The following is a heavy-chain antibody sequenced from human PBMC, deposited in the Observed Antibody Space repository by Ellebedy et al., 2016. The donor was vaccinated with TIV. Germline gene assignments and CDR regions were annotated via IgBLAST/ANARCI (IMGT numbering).Heavy chain of an antibody. V-gene: IGHV3-33*01. CDR1: GFTFSSYG. CDR3: ARDGDLGYFDY. CDR2: IWFDGSKT. Sequence: PGGSLRLSCAASGFTFSSYGIHWVRQAPGKGLEWVAVIWFDGSKTYYADSVKGRFTVSRDNSKNTVYVQMTSLRAEDTAVYYCARDGDLGYFDYWGQGTLVTISS. D-gene: IGHD2-15*01. J-gene: IGHJ4*02.